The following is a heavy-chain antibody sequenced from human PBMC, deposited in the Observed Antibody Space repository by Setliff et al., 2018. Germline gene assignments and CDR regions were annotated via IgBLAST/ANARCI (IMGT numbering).Heavy chain of an antibody. CDR2: VYYSGAA. J-gene: IGHJ4*02. CDR3: ARGGTFHYFDY. CDR1: GGSFSTYY. V-gene: IGHV4-59*01. Sequence: SETLSLTCTVSGGSFSTYYLSWIRQAPGKGLEWIGHVYYSGAANYHPSLKSRVTVSVETSKNQFSLRLISVTAADTAVYYCARGGTFHYFDYWGQGTPVTVSS. D-gene: IGHD5-12*01.